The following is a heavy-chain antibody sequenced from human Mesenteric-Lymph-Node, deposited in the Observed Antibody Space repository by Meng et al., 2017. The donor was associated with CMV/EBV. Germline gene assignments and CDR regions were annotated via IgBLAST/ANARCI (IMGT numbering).Heavy chain of an antibody. V-gene: IGHV3-66*03. Sequence: GESLKISCAASGFTVSGWVRQAPGKGLERVSVIYRRDSAYYYADSVKGRFTVSRDKSKNTLYLQMNSLRPEDTAVYYCAKEEGHWFDPWGQGNLVTVSS. J-gene: IGHJ5*02. CDR1: GFTVSG. CDR2: IYRRDSA. CDR3: AKEEGHWFDP.